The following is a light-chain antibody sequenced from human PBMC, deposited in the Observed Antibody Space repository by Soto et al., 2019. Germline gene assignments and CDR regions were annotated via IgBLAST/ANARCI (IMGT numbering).Light chain of an antibody. CDR1: SSDVGGYNY. V-gene: IGLV2-14*01. CDR2: EVS. J-gene: IGLJ3*02. Sequence: QSVLTQPASVSGSPGQSITISCTGTSSDVGGYNYVSWYQQHPGKAPKLMIYEVSNRPSGVSNRFSGSKSGNTASLTISGLQTEDEAAYYCSSYTSSSTLWVFGGGTKLTVL. CDR3: SSYTSSSTLWV.